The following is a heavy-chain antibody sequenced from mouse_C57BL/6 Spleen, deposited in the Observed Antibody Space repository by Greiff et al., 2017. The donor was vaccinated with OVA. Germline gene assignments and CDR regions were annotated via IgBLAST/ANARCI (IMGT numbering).Heavy chain of an antibody. CDR1: GYAFSSYW. CDR2: IYPGDGDT. D-gene: IGHD3-2*02. V-gene: IGHV1-80*01. J-gene: IGHJ2*01. Sequence: VQLQQSGAKLVKPGASVKISCKASGYAFSSYWMNWVKQRPGKGLEWIGQIYPGDGDTNYNGKFKGKATLTADKSSSTAYMQLSSLTSEDSAVYFCARQTASSGYDYWGQGTTLTVSS. CDR3: ARQTASSGYDY.